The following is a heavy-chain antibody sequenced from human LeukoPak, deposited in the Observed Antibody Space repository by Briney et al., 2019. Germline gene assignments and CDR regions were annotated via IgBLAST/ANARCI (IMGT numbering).Heavy chain of an antibody. D-gene: IGHD6-19*01. CDR1: GFTFSSYA. Sequence: GGSLRLSCAASGFTFSSYAMSWVRQAPGKGLEWVSAISGSGGSTYYADSVKGRFTISRDNSKNTLYLQMNSLRAEDTAVYYCAKGYSSGWYHEYFQHWGQGTLVTVSS. CDR3: AKGYSSGWYHEYFQH. CDR2: ISGSGGST. V-gene: IGHV3-23*01. J-gene: IGHJ1*01.